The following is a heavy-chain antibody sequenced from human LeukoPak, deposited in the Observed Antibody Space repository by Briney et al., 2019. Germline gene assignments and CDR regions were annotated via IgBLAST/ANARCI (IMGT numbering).Heavy chain of an antibody. D-gene: IGHD5/OR15-5a*01. CDR2: IYYSGST. V-gene: IGHV4-59*01. Sequence: PSETLSLTCTVSGGSISSYYWTWIRQPPGKGLEWIGYIYYSGSTNYNPSLKSRVTISVDTSKNQFSLKRSSVTAADTAVYYCARARLGDYWGQGTLVTVSS. J-gene: IGHJ4*02. CDR3: ARARLGDY. CDR1: GGSISSYY.